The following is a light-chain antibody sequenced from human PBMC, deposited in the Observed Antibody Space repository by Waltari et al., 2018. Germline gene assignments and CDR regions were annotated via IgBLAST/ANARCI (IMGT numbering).Light chain of an antibody. CDR2: ATV. CDR1: QTINKY. V-gene: IGKV1-39*01. CDR3: QQSYRIPPT. Sequence: DIQMTQTPSSLSASVGDRVTITCRASQTINKYLNWYQQKPGEAPKLLIVATVNLQSGVPARFRGGGSGTDFTLTISSLQPEDFATYYCQQSYRIPPTFGPGTKVDIK. J-gene: IGKJ3*01.